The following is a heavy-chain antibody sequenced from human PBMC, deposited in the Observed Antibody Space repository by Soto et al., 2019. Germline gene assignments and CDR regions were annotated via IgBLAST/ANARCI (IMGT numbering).Heavy chain of an antibody. D-gene: IGHD6-19*01. CDR1: GGSISSYY. CDR3: GPRGAVADPRGY. Sequence: SETLSLTCTVSGGSISSYYWSWIRQPPGKGLEWIGYIYYSGSTNYNPSLKSRVAISVDTSKNQFSLNLRSVTAADTAVYYCGPRGAVADPRGYWGQGTLVPVSS. V-gene: IGHV4-59*12. CDR2: IYYSGST. J-gene: IGHJ4*02.